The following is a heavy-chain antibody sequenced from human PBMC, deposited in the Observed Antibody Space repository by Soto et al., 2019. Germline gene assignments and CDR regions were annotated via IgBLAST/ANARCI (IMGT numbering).Heavy chain of an antibody. CDR3: ATAPNKRWFGGTPGFDY. CDR2: FDPEDGET. D-gene: IGHD3-10*01. Sequence: GASVKVSCKVSGYTLTELSMHWVRQAPGKGLEWMGGFDPEDGETIYAQKFQGRVTMTEDTSTDTAYMVLSSLRSEDTAVYYCATAPNKRWFGGTPGFDYWGQGTLVTVSS. V-gene: IGHV1-24*01. J-gene: IGHJ4*02. CDR1: GYTLTELS.